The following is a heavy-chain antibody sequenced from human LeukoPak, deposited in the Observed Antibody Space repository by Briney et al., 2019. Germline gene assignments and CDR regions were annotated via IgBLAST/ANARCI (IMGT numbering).Heavy chain of an antibody. J-gene: IGHJ5*02. D-gene: IGHD1-26*01. Sequence: GTSVKVSCKASVFTFTSSAVQSVRQAPGQRLEWIGWIVVGSGNTNYAQKFQERVTITRDMSTSTAYMELSSLRSEDTAVYYCAADGDSDSGPWGQGTLVTVSS. V-gene: IGHV1-58*01. CDR1: VFTFTSSA. CDR3: AADGDSDSGP. CDR2: IVVGSGNT.